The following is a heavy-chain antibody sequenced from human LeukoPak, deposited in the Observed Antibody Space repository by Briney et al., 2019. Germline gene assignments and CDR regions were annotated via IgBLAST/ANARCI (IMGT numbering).Heavy chain of an antibody. J-gene: IGHJ6*04. CDR1: GFTFSSYE. D-gene: IGHD3-10*02. CDR3: AELGITMIGGV. CDR2: ISSSGSTI. V-gene: IGHV3-48*03. Sequence: GESLRLSCAASGFTFSSYEMNWVRQVPGKGLEWVSYISSSGSTIYYADSVKGRFTISRDNAKNSLYLQMNSLRAEDTAVYYCAELGITMIGGVWGKGTTVTISS.